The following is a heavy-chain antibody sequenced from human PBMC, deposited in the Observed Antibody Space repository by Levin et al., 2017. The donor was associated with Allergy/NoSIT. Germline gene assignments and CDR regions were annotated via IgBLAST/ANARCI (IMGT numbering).Heavy chain of an antibody. V-gene: IGHV3-30*03. CDR3: ATQSTVEGAFDY. J-gene: IGHJ4*02. Sequence: GGSLRLSCAASGFTFSSYGMHWVRQAPGKGLEWVAVISYDGSNKYYADSVKGRFTISRDNSKNTLYLQMNSLRAEDTAVYYCATQSTVEGAFDYWGQGTLVTVSS. CDR2: ISYDGSNK. CDR1: GFTFSSYG. D-gene: IGHD4-23*01.